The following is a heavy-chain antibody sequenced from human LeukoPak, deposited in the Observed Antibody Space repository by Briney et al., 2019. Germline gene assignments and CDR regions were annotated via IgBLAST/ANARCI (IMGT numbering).Heavy chain of an antibody. CDR1: GFTFSESW. V-gene: IGHV3-7*01. Sequence: GGSLRLSCAASGFTFSESWMSWVRQAPGKGLEWVANMNQDGSEKDYVDSVKGRFTISRDNARESLYLQMSSLRAEDTAVYYCATYSHWVAGDVWGHGTTVTVSS. D-gene: IGHD2-21*01. CDR2: MNQDGSEK. CDR3: ATYSHWVAGDV. J-gene: IGHJ6*02.